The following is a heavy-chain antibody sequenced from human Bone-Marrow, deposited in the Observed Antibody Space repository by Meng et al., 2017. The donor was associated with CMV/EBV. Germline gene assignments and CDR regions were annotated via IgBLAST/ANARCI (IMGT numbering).Heavy chain of an antibody. V-gene: IGHV3-30*04. J-gene: IGHJ4*02. CDR1: GFTFSSYA. CDR2: ISYDGSNK. CDR3: ARDLGDY. Sequence: GGSLRLSCATSGFTFSSYAMHWVRQAPGKGLEWVAVISYDGSNKYYADSVKGRFTISRDNSKNTLYLQMNSLRAEDTAVYYCARDLGDYWGQGTLVPVSS.